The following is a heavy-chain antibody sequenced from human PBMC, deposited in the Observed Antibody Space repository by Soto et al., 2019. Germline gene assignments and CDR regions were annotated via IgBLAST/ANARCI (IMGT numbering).Heavy chain of an antibody. CDR3: ARVDSSGYQPFDY. V-gene: IGHV4-30-4*01. CDR1: GGSISSGDYY. D-gene: IGHD3-22*01. CDR2: IYYSGST. J-gene: IGHJ4*02. Sequence: QVQLQESGPGLVKPSQTLSLTCTVSGGSISSGDYYWSWIHQPPGKGLEWIGYIYYSGSTYYNPSLKSRVTISVDTSKHQFSLKLSSVTAADTAVYYCARVDSSGYQPFDYWGQGTLVTVSS.